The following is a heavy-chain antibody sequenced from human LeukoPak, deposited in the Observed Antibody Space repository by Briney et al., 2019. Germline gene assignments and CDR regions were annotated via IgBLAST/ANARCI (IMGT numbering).Heavy chain of an antibody. CDR1: GGSINSYY. Sequence: PSETLSLTCTVSGGSINSYYWSWIRQPPGKGLEWIGYIYYSGSTYYNPSLKTRVTISKDTSKNQFSLKVSSVTAADTAVYYCARGARSSSWYVPYYFDYWGQGTLVTVSS. J-gene: IGHJ4*02. CDR3: ARGARSSSWYVPYYFDY. D-gene: IGHD6-13*01. CDR2: IYYSGST. V-gene: IGHV4-59*08.